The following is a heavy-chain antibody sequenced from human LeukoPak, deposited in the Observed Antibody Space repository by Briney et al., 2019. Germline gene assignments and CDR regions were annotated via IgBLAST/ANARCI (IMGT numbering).Heavy chain of an antibody. Sequence: SETLSLTCTVSGGSISTYYWSWIRQSAGKGLEWIGRVYASGSTNYNPSLKSRVTMSVDTSNNQFSLMLRFVTAEDTAVYYCAKEPGPAITPANWFDPWGQGTLVTVSS. CDR1: GGSISTYY. V-gene: IGHV4-4*07. D-gene: IGHD1-14*01. CDR2: VYASGST. J-gene: IGHJ5*02. CDR3: AKEPGPAITPANWFDP.